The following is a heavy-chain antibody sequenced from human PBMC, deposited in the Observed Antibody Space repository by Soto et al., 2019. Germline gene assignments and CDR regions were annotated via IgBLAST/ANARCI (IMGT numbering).Heavy chain of an antibody. J-gene: IGHJ4*02. Sequence: QVQLVQSWAEVKTPGSSVNVSCTASGDTFNFYTLSWVRQAPGQGLEWMGRIIPMLGMSNYAQKFQGRVTMIADKSTRTVYMVLSGLRSEDTALYYCATNYGSGSTHFDNWGQGTLVTVSS. CDR2: IIPMLGMS. D-gene: IGHD3-10*01. CDR1: GDTFNFYT. V-gene: IGHV1-69*02. CDR3: ATNYGSGSTHFDN.